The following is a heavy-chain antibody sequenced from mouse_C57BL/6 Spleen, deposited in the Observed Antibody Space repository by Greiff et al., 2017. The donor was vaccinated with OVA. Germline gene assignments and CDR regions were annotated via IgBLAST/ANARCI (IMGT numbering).Heavy chain of an antibody. V-gene: IGHV3-6*01. J-gene: IGHJ1*03. Sequence: ESGPGLVKPSQSLSLTCSVTGYSITSGYYWNWIRQFPGNKLEWMGYISYDGSNNYNPSLKNRISITRDTSKNQFFLKLNSVTTEDTATYYCARAGYYSNYDWYFDVWGTGTTVTVSS. CDR1: GYSITSGYY. D-gene: IGHD2-5*01. CDR2: ISYDGSN. CDR3: ARAGYYSNYDWYFDV.